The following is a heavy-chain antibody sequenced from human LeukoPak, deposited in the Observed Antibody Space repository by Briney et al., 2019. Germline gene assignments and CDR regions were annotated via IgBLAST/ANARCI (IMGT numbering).Heavy chain of an antibody. Sequence: SVKVSCKASGGTFSSYAISWVRQAPGQGLEWMGGIIPIFGTANYAQMFQGRVTITADESTSTAYMELSSLRSEDTAVYYCARDDQSGYYYFDYWGQGTLVTVSS. J-gene: IGHJ4*02. D-gene: IGHD3-3*01. CDR3: ARDDQSGYYYFDY. CDR2: IIPIFGTA. V-gene: IGHV1-69*13. CDR1: GGTFSSYA.